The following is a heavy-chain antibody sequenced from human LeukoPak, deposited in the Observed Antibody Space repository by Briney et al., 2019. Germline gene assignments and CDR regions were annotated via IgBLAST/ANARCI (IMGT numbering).Heavy chain of an antibody. CDR3: ARGNTLVTGYSSSWYFDY. J-gene: IGHJ4*02. CDR1: GGSISSSSYY. D-gene: IGHD6-13*01. V-gene: IGHV4-39*07. CDR2: IYYSGST. Sequence: PSETLSLTCTVSGGSISSSSYYWGWIRQPPGKGLEWIGSIYYSGSTYYNPSLKSRVTISVDTSKNQFSLKLSSVTAADAAVYYCARGNTLVTGYSSSWYFDYWGQGTLVTVSS.